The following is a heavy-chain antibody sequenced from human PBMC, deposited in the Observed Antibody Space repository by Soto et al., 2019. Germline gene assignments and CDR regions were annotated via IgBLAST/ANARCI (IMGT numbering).Heavy chain of an antibody. CDR1: GGTFSSYT. CDR2: IIPILGIA. D-gene: IGHD3-3*01. Sequence: QVQLVHSGAEVKKPGSSVKVSCKASGGTFSSYTISWVRQAPGQGLEWMGRIIPILGIANYAQKFQGRVTITADKSTSTAYMELSSLRSEDTAVYYCARVGEWLPGGRFDPWGQGTLVTVSS. V-gene: IGHV1-69*02. CDR3: ARVGEWLPGGRFDP. J-gene: IGHJ5*02.